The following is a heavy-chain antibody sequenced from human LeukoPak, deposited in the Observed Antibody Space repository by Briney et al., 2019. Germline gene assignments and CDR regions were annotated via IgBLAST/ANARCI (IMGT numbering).Heavy chain of an antibody. J-gene: IGHJ4*02. CDR1: GGTFSSYT. CDR3: AGSDYYYDSSYYARGYFDY. V-gene: IGHV1-69*06. CDR2: IIPSFGTA. Sequence: SVKVSCKASGGTFSSYTISWVRQAPGQGLEWMGGIIPSFGTANYAQKFQGRVTITADKSTSTAYMELSSLRSEDTAVYYCAGSDYYYDSSYYARGYFDYWGQGTLVTVSS. D-gene: IGHD3-22*01.